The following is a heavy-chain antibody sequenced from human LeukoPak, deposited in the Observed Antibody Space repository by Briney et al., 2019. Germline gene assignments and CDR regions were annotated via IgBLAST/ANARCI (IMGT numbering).Heavy chain of an antibody. Sequence: GASLKMSCKGSGYSFTSYWIGWVRQMPGKGLERMGIIYPGDSDTRYSPSFQGQVTISADKSISTAYLQWSSQKASDTAMYYCARHANWDGIRFNDYCGQGTLVTVSS. CDR2: IYPGDSDT. CDR1: GYSFTSYW. J-gene: IGHJ4*02. V-gene: IGHV5-51*01. CDR3: ARHANWDGIRFNDY. D-gene: IGHD3-16*01.